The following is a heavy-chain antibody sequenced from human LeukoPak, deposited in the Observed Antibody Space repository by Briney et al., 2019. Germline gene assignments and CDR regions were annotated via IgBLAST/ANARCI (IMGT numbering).Heavy chain of an antibody. Sequence: HWASVEVSCKASGYTFTSYGISWVRQAPGQGLEWMGWISAYNGNTNYAQKLQGRVTMTTDTSTSTAYMELRSLRSDDTAVYYCARHYYDILTGYSDYWGQGTLVTVSS. J-gene: IGHJ4*02. CDR2: ISAYNGNT. V-gene: IGHV1-18*04. CDR3: ARHYYDILTGYSDY. D-gene: IGHD3-9*01. CDR1: GYTFTSYG.